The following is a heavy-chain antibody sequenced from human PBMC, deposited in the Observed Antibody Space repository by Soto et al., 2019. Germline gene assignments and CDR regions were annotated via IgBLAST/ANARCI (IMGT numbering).Heavy chain of an antibody. Sequence: PSETLSLTCAVYGGSFSGYYWSWIRQPPGKGLEWIGEINHSGSTNYNPSLKSRVTISVDTSKNQFSLKLSSVTAADTAVYYCAREWYNWTGRWFDPWGQGTLVTVSS. D-gene: IGHD1-20*01. V-gene: IGHV4-34*01. CDR3: AREWYNWTGRWFDP. CDR2: INHSGST. J-gene: IGHJ5*02. CDR1: GGSFSGYY.